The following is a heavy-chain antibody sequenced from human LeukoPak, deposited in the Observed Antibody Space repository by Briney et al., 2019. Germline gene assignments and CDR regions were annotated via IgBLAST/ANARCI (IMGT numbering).Heavy chain of an antibody. CDR3: ARHGGTRITLVQVYYFDY. J-gene: IGHJ4*02. V-gene: IGHV4-39*01. D-gene: IGHD4-11*01. CDR1: SGSITTSSYY. Sequence: KPSETLSLTCSVSSGSITTSSYYWGWIRQPPEKGLEWIGSIYYTGGTYYSPSLKSRVTISVDTSKNQFSLKLTSVTAADTAVYYCARHGGTRITLVQVYYFDYWGQGTLVTVSS. CDR2: IYYTGGT.